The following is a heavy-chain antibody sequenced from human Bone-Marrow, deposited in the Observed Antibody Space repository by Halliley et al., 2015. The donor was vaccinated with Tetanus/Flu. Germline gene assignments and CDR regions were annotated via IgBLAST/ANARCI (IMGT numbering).Heavy chain of an antibody. CDR3: ARDRRDNSGYYGMLGAFDL. CDR2: IYTGDRA. Sequence: SLRLSCVASGFSVSSNFMSWVRQAPGRGLEWVSIIYTGDRAFYIDSVTGRFTISRDPSKNTLFLQMNSLTAEDTAVYFCARDRRDNSGYYGMLGAFDLWGQGTTVPVSS. V-gene: IGHV3-53*01. CDR1: GFSVSSNF. D-gene: IGHD3-22*01. J-gene: IGHJ3*01.